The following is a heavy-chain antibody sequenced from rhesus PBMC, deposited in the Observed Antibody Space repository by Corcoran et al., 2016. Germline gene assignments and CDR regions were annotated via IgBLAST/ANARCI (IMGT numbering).Heavy chain of an antibody. CDR3: ARRGCTGSGCYDY. CDR1: GFSISTSGMG. Sequence: QVTLKESGPALVKPTRTLTLTCTFSGFSISTSGMGVGWIRQPPGKALEWLARTYWDDDKDYSTSLKSRLTISKDTSKNQVVLTMTNMAPVDTATYYCARRGCTGSGCYDYWGQGVLVTVSS. V-gene: IGHV2-174*01. D-gene: IGHD2-21*01. J-gene: IGHJ4*01. CDR2: TYWDDDK.